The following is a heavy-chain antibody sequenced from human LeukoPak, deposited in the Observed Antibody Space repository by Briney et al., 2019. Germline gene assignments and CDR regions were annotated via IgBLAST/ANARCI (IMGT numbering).Heavy chain of an antibody. J-gene: IGHJ4*02. CDR1: GGSIRSSHHY. CDR3: ARGRPTPEPYYYGSGSYRKYYFDY. Sequence: KTSETLSLTCAVSGGSIRSSHHYWGWIRQPPGKGLEWIGSVYSSGSAYYNPSLRTRVSISVDTSKSQFSLKLTSVTAADTAVYYCARGRPTPEPYYYGSGSYRKYYFDYWGQGTLVTVSS. V-gene: IGHV4-39*01. D-gene: IGHD3-10*01. CDR2: VYSSGSA.